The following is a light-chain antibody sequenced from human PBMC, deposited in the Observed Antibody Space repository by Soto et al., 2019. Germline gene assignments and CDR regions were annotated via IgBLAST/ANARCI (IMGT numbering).Light chain of an antibody. CDR3: QQYTGYWT. CDR2: EAS. J-gene: IGKJ1*01. V-gene: IGKV1-5*03. CDR1: QSISGS. Sequence: DIPMTQSPSTLSASVGDRVTITCRASQSISGSLAWYQQKPGKAPKLLIYEASNLKSGVPSRFSGSGSGTEYTLTISSLQPDDSASYYCQQYTGYWTFGQGTRVEIK.